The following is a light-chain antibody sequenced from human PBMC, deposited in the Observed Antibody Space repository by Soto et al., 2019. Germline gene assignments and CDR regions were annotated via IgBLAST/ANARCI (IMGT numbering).Light chain of an antibody. V-gene: IGKV1-27*01. CDR3: QKYGGAPYT. J-gene: IGKJ3*01. CDR2: AAS. Sequence: DIQMTQSPSSLSASVGDRVTITCRASQDIRDFLVWYQQRPGKVPSLLIYAASTLQSGVPSRFSGSGFWTDFTLTISSLQSEDVATYYCQKYGGAPYTFGPGTKVDLK. CDR1: QDIRDF.